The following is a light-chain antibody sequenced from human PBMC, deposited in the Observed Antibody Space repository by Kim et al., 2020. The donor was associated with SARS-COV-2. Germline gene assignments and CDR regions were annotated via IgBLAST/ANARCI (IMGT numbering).Light chain of an antibody. CDR3: QQYNTYPLT. J-gene: IGKJ4*01. Sequence: EWVGDGGTSTCRASQSRRGWLAWYQQKSGRAPNLLIYDASSLESGVPSRFSGSGSGTEFTLTISSLQPDDFATYYCQQYNTYPLTFGGGTKVDIK. CDR1: QSRRGW. CDR2: DAS. V-gene: IGKV1-5*01.